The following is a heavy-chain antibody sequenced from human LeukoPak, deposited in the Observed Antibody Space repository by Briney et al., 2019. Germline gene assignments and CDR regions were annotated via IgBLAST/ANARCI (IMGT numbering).Heavy chain of an antibody. CDR1: GFTFSNYN. D-gene: IGHD3-22*01. J-gene: IGHJ4*02. V-gene: IGHV3-53*01. CDR2: IYSGGST. CDR3: ARGSDYDSSGNVFDN. Sequence: PGGSLRLSCAASGFTFSNYNMHWVRQAPGKGLEWVSIIYSGGSTYYADSVKGRFTISRDNSKNTLYLRMNSLRAEDTAVYYCARGSDYDSSGNVFDNWGQGTLVTVSS.